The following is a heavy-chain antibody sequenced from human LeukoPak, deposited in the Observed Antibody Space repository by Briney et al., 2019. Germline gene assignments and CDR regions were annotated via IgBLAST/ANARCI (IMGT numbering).Heavy chain of an antibody. Sequence: KTSETLSLTCTVSGGSISSHYWSWIRQPPGKGLEWIGYIYYSGSTYYNPSLKSRVTISVDTSKNQFSLKLSSVTAADTAVYYCARDFPYCGGDCYPSGMDVWGQGTTVTVSS. CDR3: ARDFPYCGGDCYPSGMDV. V-gene: IGHV4-59*06. CDR2: IYYSGST. CDR1: GGSISSHY. D-gene: IGHD2-21*01. J-gene: IGHJ6*02.